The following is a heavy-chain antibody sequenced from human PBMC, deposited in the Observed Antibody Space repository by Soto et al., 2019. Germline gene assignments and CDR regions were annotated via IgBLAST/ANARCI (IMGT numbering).Heavy chain of an antibody. V-gene: IGHV1-46*02. CDR2: INPSGGST. Sequence: GASVKASCKASGYTLNSCSMHWARQAPGQGLEWMGIINPSGGSTSYAQKFQGRVTMPRDTSTSTVYMELSSLRSEDTAVYYCARDRDDQYYFDYWGQGTLVTVS. CDR3: ARDRDDQYYFDY. CDR1: GYTLNSCS. J-gene: IGHJ4*02. D-gene: IGHD1-1*01.